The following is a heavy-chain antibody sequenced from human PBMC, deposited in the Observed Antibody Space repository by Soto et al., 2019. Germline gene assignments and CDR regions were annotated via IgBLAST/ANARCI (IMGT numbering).Heavy chain of an antibody. J-gene: IGHJ3*02. V-gene: IGHV3-48*02. Sequence: GGSLRLSCAASGFTFSSYSMNWVRQAPGKGLEWVSYISSSSSTIYYADSVKGRFTISRDNAKNSLYLQMNSLRDEDTAVYYCASRPSIVVVPAAIPPRAFDIWGQGTMVTVSS. CDR3: ASRPSIVVVPAAIPPRAFDI. CDR2: ISSSSSTI. D-gene: IGHD2-2*01. CDR1: GFTFSSYS.